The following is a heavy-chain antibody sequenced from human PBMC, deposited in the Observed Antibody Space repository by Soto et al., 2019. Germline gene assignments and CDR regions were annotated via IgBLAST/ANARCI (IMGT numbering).Heavy chain of an antibody. J-gene: IGHJ4*02. CDR1: GFTFSSYW. CDR3: ARSEFRFLEWSPGYY. Sequence: PGGSLRLSCAASGFTFSSYWMSWVRQAPGKGLEWVANIKQDGSEKYYVDSVKGRFTISRDNAKNSLYLQMNSLRAEDTAVYYCARSEFRFLEWSPGYYWGQGTLVTVSS. CDR2: IKQDGSEK. D-gene: IGHD3-3*01. V-gene: IGHV3-7*01.